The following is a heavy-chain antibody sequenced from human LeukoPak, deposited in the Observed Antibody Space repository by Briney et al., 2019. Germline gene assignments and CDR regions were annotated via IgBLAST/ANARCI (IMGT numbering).Heavy chain of an antibody. CDR1: GFTFSSYG. CDR2: ISYDGSNK. Sequence: GRSLRLSCAASGFTFSSYGMHWVRQAPGKGLEWVAVISYDGSNKYYADSVKGRFTISRDNSKNTLYLQMNSLRAEDTAVYYCAKDECSGGSCYSFRDGYNFWYYFDYWGQGTLVTVSS. V-gene: IGHV3-30*18. CDR3: AKDECSGGSCYSFRDGYNFWYYFDY. J-gene: IGHJ4*02. D-gene: IGHD2-15*01.